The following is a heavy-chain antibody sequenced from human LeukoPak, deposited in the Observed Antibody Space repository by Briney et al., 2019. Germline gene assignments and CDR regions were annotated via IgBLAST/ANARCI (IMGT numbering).Heavy chain of an antibody. CDR1: GYTFTSYD. D-gene: IGHD3-3*01. CDR3: ARVGRFLEWLGYYYYMDV. Sequence: ASVKVSCKASGYTFTSYDINWVRQATGQGLEWMGWMNPNSGNTGYAQKFQGRDTITRNTSISTAYMELSSLRSEDTAVYYCARVGRFLEWLGYYYYMDVWGKGTTVTVSS. J-gene: IGHJ6*03. V-gene: IGHV1-8*03. CDR2: MNPNSGNT.